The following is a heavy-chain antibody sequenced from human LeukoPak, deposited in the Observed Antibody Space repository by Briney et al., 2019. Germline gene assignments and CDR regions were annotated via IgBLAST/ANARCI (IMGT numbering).Heavy chain of an antibody. CDR1: EFAFSSYS. CDR3: VRGTWDFDRTSDI. V-gene: IGHV3-48*02. J-gene: IGHJ3*02. CDR2: ISGTSSII. Sequence: GGSLILSCEASEFAFSSYSMNWAHQAPGKGLEWVSYISGTSSIIYYADSVKGRFTISRDNAKNSLYLQMNSLRDEDTAVYFCVRGTWDFDRTSDIWGQGTMVTVSS. D-gene: IGHD1-14*01.